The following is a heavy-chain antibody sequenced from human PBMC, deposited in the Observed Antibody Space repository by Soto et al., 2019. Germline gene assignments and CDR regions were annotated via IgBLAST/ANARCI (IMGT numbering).Heavy chain of an antibody. CDR2: INAYNVNT. CDR3: ARVLPPFDS. CDR1: GYTFTSYG. J-gene: IGHJ5*01. V-gene: IGHV1-18*01. Sequence: QVQLVQSGAEVKKPGASVKVSCKTSGYTFTSYGISWVRQAPGRGLEWMGWINAYNVNTNYAQKLPGRVTITTDTSTSTAYMELRSRRADDTAFYYCARVLPPFDSWGQGTLVTVSS.